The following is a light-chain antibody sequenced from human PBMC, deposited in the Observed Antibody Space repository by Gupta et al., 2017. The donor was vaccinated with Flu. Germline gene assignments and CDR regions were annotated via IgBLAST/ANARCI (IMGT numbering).Light chain of an antibody. V-gene: IGKV3-11*01. J-gene: IGKJ3*01. CDR1: QSVSSY. Sequence: EIVLTQSPATLSLSPGERATLSCRASQSVSSYLAWYQQKPGQAPRLLIYEASNRATGIPDRFSGSGSGTDFTRTSSSIEPEDFEVYDGQQRNTFGHGTKVDIK. CDR3: QQRNT. CDR2: EAS.